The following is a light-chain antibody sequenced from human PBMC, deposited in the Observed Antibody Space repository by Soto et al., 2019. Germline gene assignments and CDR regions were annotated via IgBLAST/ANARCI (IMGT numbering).Light chain of an antibody. V-gene: IGLV1-40*01. J-gene: IGLJ2*01. CDR2: GNK. Sequence: QAVVTQPPSVSGAPGQRVAISCIGTSSNIGAHYDVHWYQQLPGTAPKLLIYGNKNRPAGVPDRFSGSKSGTSASLAITGGQAEDEADYYCQSYDFSLTGVVFGGGTKLTVL. CDR1: SSNIGAHYD. CDR3: QSYDFSLTGVV.